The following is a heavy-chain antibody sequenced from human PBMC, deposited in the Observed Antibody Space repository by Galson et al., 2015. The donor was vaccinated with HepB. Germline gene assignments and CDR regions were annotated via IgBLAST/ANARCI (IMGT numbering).Heavy chain of an antibody. CDR1: GFTFSSYG. CDR2: ISYDGSNK. D-gene: IGHD3-22*01. CDR3: AKDLRPYYYYDSSGYYNDC. Sequence: SLRLSCAASGFTFSSYGMHWVRQAPGKGLEWVAVISYDGSNKYYADSVKGRFTISRDNSKNTLYLQMNSLRAEDTAVYYCAKDLRPYYYYDSSGYYNDCWGQGTLVTVSS. J-gene: IGHJ4*02. V-gene: IGHV3-30*18.